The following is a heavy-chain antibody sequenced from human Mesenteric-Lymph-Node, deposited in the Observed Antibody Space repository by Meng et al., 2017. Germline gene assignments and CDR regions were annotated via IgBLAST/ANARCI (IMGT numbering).Heavy chain of an antibody. V-gene: IGHV3-74*01. CDR2: INSDGSST. D-gene: IGHD5-18*01. Sequence: GESLKISCAASGFTFSSYWMHWVRQAPGKGLVWVSRINSDGSSTSYADSVKGRFTISRDSAKNSLYLQMNSLRDEDTAFYYCARDRSGYSYGSEFAYWGQGTLVTVSS. CDR3: ARDRSGYSYGSEFAY. CDR1: GFTFSSYW. J-gene: IGHJ4*02.